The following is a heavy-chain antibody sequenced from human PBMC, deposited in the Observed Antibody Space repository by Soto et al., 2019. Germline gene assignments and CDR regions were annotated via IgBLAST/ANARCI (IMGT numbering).Heavy chain of an antibody. CDR3: ARTKTGYAFDI. V-gene: IGHV4-59*08. CDR1: GGSINGYY. D-gene: IGHD2-8*01. CDR2: VYYRGNT. Sequence: SETLSLTCTVSGGSINGYYWTWIRQPPGKGLEWVGFVYYRGNTNYHPSLKSRVTISLDMSKNHFALKLNSVTAADTAVYYCARTKTGYAFDIWGQGTMVTVS. J-gene: IGHJ3*02.